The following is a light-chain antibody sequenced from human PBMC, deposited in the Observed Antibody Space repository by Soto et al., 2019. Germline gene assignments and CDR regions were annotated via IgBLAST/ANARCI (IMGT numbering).Light chain of an antibody. CDR1: QDITNY. CDR3: QQTRSYPST. Sequence: IQLTQSPSSLSASVGDSVTITCRASQDITNYLAWYQQKPGKAPNLLIYGASTLQSGVPLRFSGSGSGTDFTLTISSLQAEDFATYYCQQTRSYPSTFDGGTKVDIK. V-gene: IGKV1-9*01. J-gene: IGKJ4*01. CDR2: GAS.